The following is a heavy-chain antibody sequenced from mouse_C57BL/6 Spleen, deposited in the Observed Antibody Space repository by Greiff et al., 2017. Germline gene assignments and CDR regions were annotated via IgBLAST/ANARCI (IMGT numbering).Heavy chain of an antibody. D-gene: IGHD1-1*01. CDR1: GFTFSSYA. Sequence: DVKLQESGEGLVKPGGSLKLSCAASGFTFSSYAMSWVRQTPEKRLEWVAYISSGGDYIYYADTVKGRFTISRDNARNTLYLQMSSLKSEDTAMYYCTRYYYGSSYFDYWGQGTTLTVSS. CDR3: TRYYYGSSYFDY. V-gene: IGHV5-9-1*02. CDR2: ISSGGDYI. J-gene: IGHJ2*01.